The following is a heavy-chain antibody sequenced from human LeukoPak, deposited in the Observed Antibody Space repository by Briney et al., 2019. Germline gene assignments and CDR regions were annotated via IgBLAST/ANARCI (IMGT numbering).Heavy chain of an antibody. D-gene: IGHD2-21*02. CDR2: INPNSGGT. J-gene: IGHJ4*02. CDR3: ARDCGGDCYPTHYYFDY. Sequence: ASVKVSCKASGYTFIDYYMHWVRQAPGKGLEWMGWINPNSGGTNYAQKFQGRVTLTRDTSLTTAYMDLNSLTSDDTAVHYCARDCGGDCYPTHYYFDYWGQGTLVAVSS. V-gene: IGHV1-2*02. CDR1: GYTFIDYY.